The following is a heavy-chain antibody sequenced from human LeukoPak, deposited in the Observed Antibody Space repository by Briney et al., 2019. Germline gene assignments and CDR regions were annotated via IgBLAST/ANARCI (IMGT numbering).Heavy chain of an antibody. Sequence: GGSLRLSCAASGLTFSDYYMSWIRQAPGKGLEWVSYISSSGSTIYYADSVKGRFTISRDNAKNSLYLQMNSLRAEDTAVYYCARDLSGIAGYTYGRGIDYWGQGTLVTVSS. CDR2: ISSSGSTI. V-gene: IGHV3-11*04. CDR1: GLTFSDYY. J-gene: IGHJ4*02. CDR3: ARDLSGIAGYTYGRGIDY. D-gene: IGHD5-18*01.